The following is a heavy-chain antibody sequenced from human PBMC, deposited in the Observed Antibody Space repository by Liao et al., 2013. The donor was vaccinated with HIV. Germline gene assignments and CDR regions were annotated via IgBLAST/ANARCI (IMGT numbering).Heavy chain of an antibody. CDR1: HGLFNDYY. D-gene: IGHD3-22*01. CDR2: INHNGNT. Sequence: QVRLEQWGAGLLKPSETLSLTCAVYHGLFNDYYWSWIRQSPGKGLEWIGEINHNGNTNYNPSLKSRVTISVDTSKNQFSLRLSSVTAADTAMYYCARGETYGSSGYYYVDYFDYWGQGTLVTVSS. V-gene: IGHV4-34*02. J-gene: IGHJ4*02. CDR3: ARGETYGSSGYYYVDYFDY.